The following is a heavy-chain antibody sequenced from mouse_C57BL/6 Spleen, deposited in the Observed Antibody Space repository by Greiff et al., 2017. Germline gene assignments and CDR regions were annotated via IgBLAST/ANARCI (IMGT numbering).Heavy chain of an antibody. Sequence: QVQLQQSGAELAKPGASVKLSCKASGYTFTSYWMHWVKQRPGQGLEWIGYINPSSGYTKYNQKFKDKATLTADKSSSTAYMQLSSLTYEDSAVYYCARGHYGNYGAGYYAMDYWGQGTSVTVAS. CDR1: GYTFTSYW. V-gene: IGHV1-7*01. CDR3: ARGHYGNYGAGYYAMDY. J-gene: IGHJ4*01. D-gene: IGHD2-1*01. CDR2: INPSSGYT.